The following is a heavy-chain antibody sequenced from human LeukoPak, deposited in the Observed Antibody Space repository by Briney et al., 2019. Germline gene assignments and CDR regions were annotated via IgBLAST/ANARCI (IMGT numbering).Heavy chain of an antibody. V-gene: IGHV4-38-2*02. CDR2: IDHSGST. J-gene: IGHJ6*03. Sequence: SETLSLTCTVAGYSISYGYYWGWIRQPPGKGLECIGSIDHSGSTSYNPSLKSRVTISVDTSKNQFSLKMNSVTAADTAVCYCARPPHCSDSMRCYVGGHHMDVWGKGTTVAVSS. D-gene: IGHD3-10*02. CDR3: ARPPHCSDSMRCYVGGHHMDV. CDR1: GYSISYGYY.